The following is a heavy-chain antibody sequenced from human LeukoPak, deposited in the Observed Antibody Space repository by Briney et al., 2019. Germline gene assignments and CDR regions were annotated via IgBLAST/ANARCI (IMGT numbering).Heavy chain of an antibody. J-gene: IGHJ4*02. CDR1: GFTFSSYG. Sequence: GGSLRLSCAASGFTFSSYGMHWVRQAPGKGLEWVAVIWYDGSNKYYADSVKGRFTISRDNSKNTLYLQMNSLRAEDTAVYYCARDGGIAAAGSFDYWGQGTLVTVSS. CDR2: IWYDGSNK. CDR3: ARDGGIAAAGSFDY. V-gene: IGHV3-33*01. D-gene: IGHD6-13*01.